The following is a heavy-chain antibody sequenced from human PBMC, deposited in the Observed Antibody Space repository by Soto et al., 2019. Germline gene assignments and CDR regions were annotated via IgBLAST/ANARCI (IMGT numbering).Heavy chain of an antibody. CDR3: TTDDRITIFGVVPHHEDYGIYGMDV. V-gene: IGHV3-15*07. D-gene: IGHD3-3*01. J-gene: IGHJ6*02. CDR1: GFTFSNAW. Sequence: PGGSLRLSCAASGFTFSNAWMNWVRQAPGKGLEWVGRIKSKTDGGTTDYAAPVKGRFTISRDDSKNTLYLQMNSLKTEDTAVYYCTTDDRITIFGVVPHHEDYGIYGMDVWGQGTTVTVSS. CDR2: IKSKTDGGTT.